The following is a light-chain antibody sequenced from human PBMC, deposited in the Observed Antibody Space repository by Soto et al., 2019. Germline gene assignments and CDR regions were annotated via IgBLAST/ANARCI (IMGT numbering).Light chain of an antibody. V-gene: IGKV3-11*01. Sequence: EILLTQSPAPLSLSPGERATLSCRASQSVRSSLAWYQQKPGQAPRLLIYDASTSATGIPGRFSGSGSGTDFTLTISNLEPEDFAVYYWQQRSSWPWTFGQGAKVEIK. J-gene: IGKJ1*01. CDR1: QSVRSS. CDR2: DAS. CDR3: QQRSSWPWT.